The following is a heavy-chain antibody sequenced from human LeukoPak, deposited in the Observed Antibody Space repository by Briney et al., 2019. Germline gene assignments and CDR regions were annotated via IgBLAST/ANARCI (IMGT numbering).Heavy chain of an antibody. CDR3: VKDRTGWYFD. Sequence: PGGSLRLSCSASGFSFSTYDMHWVRQTPGKKLEYVSAISSNGGSTYYADSVKGRFAISRDNSKNTLYLQMSSLRAEDTAVYYCVKDRTGWYFDWGQGTLVTVSS. CDR1: GFSFSTYD. D-gene: IGHD6-19*01. CDR2: ISSNGGST. J-gene: IGHJ4*02. V-gene: IGHV3-64D*06.